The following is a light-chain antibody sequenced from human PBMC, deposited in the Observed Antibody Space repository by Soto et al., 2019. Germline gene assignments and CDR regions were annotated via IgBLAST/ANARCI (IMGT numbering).Light chain of an antibody. V-gene: IGLV2-14*01. Sequence: QSALTQPASVSGSPGQSITISCTGTSSDIGGYNYISWYQQLPGKAPKFIIYDVRNRPSGVSNRFSGSRSGNTASLTISGLQAEDEADYYCSSYTSSSTVIFGGGTKLIVL. CDR1: SSDIGGYNY. CDR3: SSYTSSSTVI. J-gene: IGLJ2*01. CDR2: DVR.